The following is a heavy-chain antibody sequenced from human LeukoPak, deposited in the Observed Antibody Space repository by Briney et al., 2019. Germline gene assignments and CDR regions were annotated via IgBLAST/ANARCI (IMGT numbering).Heavy chain of an antibody. V-gene: IGHV4-34*01. CDR3: ARGLRFPRFLTLRNWFDP. J-gene: IGHJ5*02. CDR2: INHSGST. Sequence: SETPSLTCAVYGGSFSGYYWSWIRQPPGKGLEWIGEINHSGSTNYNPSLKSRVTISVDTSKNQFSLKLSSVTAADTAVYYCARGLRFPRFLTLRNWFDPWGQGTLVTVSS. D-gene: IGHD3-9*01. CDR1: GGSFSGYY.